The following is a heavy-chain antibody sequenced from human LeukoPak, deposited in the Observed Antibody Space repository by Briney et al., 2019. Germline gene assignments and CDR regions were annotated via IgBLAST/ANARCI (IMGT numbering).Heavy chain of an antibody. J-gene: IGHJ4*02. D-gene: IGHD3-22*01. CDR1: GYTFTGYY. V-gene: IGHV1-2*06. CDR2: INPNSGGT. Sequence: VASVKVSCKASGYTFTGYYMHWVRQAPGQGLEWMGRINPNSGGTNYAQKFQGRVTMTRDTSISTAYMELSRLRSDDTAVYYCARDQWDYYDSSGFAYWGQGTLVTVSS. CDR3: ARDQWDYYDSSGFAY.